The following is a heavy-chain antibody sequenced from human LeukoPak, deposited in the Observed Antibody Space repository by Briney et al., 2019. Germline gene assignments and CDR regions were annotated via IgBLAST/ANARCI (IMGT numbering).Heavy chain of an antibody. Sequence: SETLSLTCTVSSGSISSSSYYWGWIREPPGKGLEWIGNVYYSGSTYYNPSLKSRVIISVDTSKNQFSLKLSSVTAADTAVYYCASPRDSIVSSATLFFDYGGQGTLVTVSS. CDR1: SGSISSSSYY. CDR3: ASPRDSIVSSATLFFDY. CDR2: VYYSGST. V-gene: IGHV4-39*01. J-gene: IGHJ4*02. D-gene: IGHD2/OR15-2a*01.